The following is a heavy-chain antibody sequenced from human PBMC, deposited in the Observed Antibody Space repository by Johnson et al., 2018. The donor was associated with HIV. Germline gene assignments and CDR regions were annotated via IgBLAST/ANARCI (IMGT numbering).Heavy chain of an antibody. Sequence: MQLVESGGGLVKPGGSLTVSCAASGMAFSDLWMNWVRQAPGKGLEWVGRIRSKTAGGTIEYAAPVKGRFTISRDDSKDTLYLQMNSLKIEDTAVYYCARALLIAARPVGAFDIWGQGTMVTVSS. V-gene: IGHV3-15*01. CDR2: IRSKTAGGTI. J-gene: IGHJ3*02. CDR3: ARALLIAARPVGAFDI. CDR1: GMAFSDLW. D-gene: IGHD6-6*01.